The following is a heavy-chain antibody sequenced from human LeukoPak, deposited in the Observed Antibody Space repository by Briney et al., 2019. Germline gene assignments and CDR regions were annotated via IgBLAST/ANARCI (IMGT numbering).Heavy chain of an antibody. V-gene: IGHV1-69*06. Sequence: GASVKVSCKTIGGRFKSYGFSWVRQAPGQGLEWMGGIIPIFDRPTYAQKFEGRVTITADKSTNTTYMEITSLTSADSAVYYCARDAQWEHRAFDVWGRGTMVIVSS. CDR1: GGRFKSYG. CDR2: IIPIFDRP. D-gene: IGHD1-26*01. J-gene: IGHJ3*01. CDR3: ARDAQWEHRAFDV.